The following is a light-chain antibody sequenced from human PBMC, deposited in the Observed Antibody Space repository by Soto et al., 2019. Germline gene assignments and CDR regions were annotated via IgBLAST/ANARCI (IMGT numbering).Light chain of an antibody. CDR1: KLGDKY. CDR3: QAWDINTMV. Sequence: SYELTQPPSVSVSPGQTASITCSGDKLGDKYASWYQQKPGQSPVLVIYQDIRRPSGIPERFSGFSSGNTATLTIGGTQAMDEADYYCQAWDINTMVVGGGTELTVL. V-gene: IGLV3-1*01. J-gene: IGLJ2*01. CDR2: QDI.